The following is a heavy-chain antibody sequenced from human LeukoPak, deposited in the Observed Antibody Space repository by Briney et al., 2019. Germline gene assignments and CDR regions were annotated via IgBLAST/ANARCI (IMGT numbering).Heavy chain of an antibody. CDR1: GFTFSNYG. V-gene: IGHV3-30*02. CDR3: AKSYCRGGSCFSDY. J-gene: IGHJ4*02. D-gene: IGHD2-15*01. Sequence: GGSLRLSCAASGFTFSNYGMDWGRQAPGKGLEGVALIRYDGSNKYYADSVKGQFTISRDNSKNPLYLQLNSLRAEDTAVYYCAKSYCRGGSCFSDYWGQGTLVTVSS. CDR2: IRYDGSNK.